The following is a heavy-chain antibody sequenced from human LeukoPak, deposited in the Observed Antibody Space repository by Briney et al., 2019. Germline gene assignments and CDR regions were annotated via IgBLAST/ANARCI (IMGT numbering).Heavy chain of an antibody. J-gene: IGHJ4*02. CDR3: ARGSPICSGGSCYPPTPFDY. V-gene: IGHV4-34*01. D-gene: IGHD2-15*01. CDR2: INHSGST. Sequence: SETLSLTCAVYGGTFSGYYWSWIRHAPGKGLEWIGEINHSGSTNYNPSLKSRVTISVDTSKNQFSLNLSSVTAADTAVYYCARGSPICSGGSCYPPTPFDYWGQGTLVTVSS. CDR1: GGTFSGYY.